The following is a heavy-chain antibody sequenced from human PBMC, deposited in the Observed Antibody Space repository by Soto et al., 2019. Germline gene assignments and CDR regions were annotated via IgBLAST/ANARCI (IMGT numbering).Heavy chain of an antibody. V-gene: IGHV3-74*01. CDR1: GFTFSSYW. J-gene: IGHJ4*02. Sequence: PGGSLRLSCAASGFTFSSYWMHWVRQAPGKGLVWVSRINSDGSSTSYADSVKGRFTISRDNAKNTLYLQMNSLRAEDTAVYYCARETRLKPFSDTAMVTSAFDYWGQGTLVTVSS. CDR2: INSDGSST. CDR3: ARETRLKPFSDTAMVTSAFDY. D-gene: IGHD5-18*01.